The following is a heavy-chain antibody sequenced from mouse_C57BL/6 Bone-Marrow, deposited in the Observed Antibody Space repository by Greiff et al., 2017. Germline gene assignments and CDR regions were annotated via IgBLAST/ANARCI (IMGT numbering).Heavy chain of an antibody. CDR2: IHPNSGST. J-gene: IGHJ4*01. Sequence: QVQLQQPGAELVKPGASVKLSCKASGYTFTSSWMRWVKLRPGQGLEWIGMIHPNSGSTNYNEKFKSKATLTVDKSSSTAYMQLSSLTSEDSAVYYGARDYGYAMYYWGQGTSVTVSS. CDR1: GYTFTSSW. CDR3: ARDYGYAMYY. V-gene: IGHV1-64*01. D-gene: IGHD1-1*02.